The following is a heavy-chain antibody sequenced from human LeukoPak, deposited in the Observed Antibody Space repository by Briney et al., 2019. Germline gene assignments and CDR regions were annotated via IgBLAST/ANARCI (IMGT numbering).Heavy chain of an antibody. CDR1: GFTFSSYS. J-gene: IGHJ6*03. V-gene: IGHV3-21*01. D-gene: IGHD2-2*01. Sequence: GGSLRLSCAASGFTFSSYSMNWVRQAPGKGLEWVSSISSSSSYIYYADSVKGRFTISRDNAKNSLYLQMNSLRAEDTAVYYCARVVSSTYYYYYMDVWGKGTMVTVSS. CDR3: ARVVSSTYYYYYMDV. CDR2: ISSSSSYI.